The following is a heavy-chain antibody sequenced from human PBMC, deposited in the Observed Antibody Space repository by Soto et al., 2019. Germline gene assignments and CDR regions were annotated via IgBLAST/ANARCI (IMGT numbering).Heavy chain of an antibody. CDR2: INAANGDT. CDR3: VRRHVSATGIDWFDP. Sequence: ASLKLSCKASGYTLTSYGIHWGRKALGQRLEWMGWINAANGDTKYSPKFQGRVTITRDTSASTAYMELSSLRSEDTAVYYCVRRHVSATGIDWFDPWGQGTLVTVSS. J-gene: IGHJ5*02. CDR1: GYTLTSYG. D-gene: IGHD6-13*01. V-gene: IGHV1-3*01.